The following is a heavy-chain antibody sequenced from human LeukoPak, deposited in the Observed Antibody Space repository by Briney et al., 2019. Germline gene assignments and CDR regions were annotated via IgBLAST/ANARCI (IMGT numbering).Heavy chain of an antibody. Sequence: AATLSLTCTVSGGSLSSYYWSWIRQPPGKGLEWIGYIYYSGCTNYNPSLNSRVTISVDMSKNQFSLKLSSVTAADTAVYYCARAPYFDFWTVYYFDYWGLGTLVTVSS. CDR2: IYYSGCT. D-gene: IGHD3-3*01. CDR1: GGSLSSYY. V-gene: IGHV4-59*01. J-gene: IGHJ4*02. CDR3: ARAPYFDFWTVYYFDY.